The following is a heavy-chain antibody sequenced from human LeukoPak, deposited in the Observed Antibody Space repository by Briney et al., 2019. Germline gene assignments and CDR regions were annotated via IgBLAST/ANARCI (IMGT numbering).Heavy chain of an antibody. V-gene: IGHV3-23*01. J-gene: IGHJ4*02. Sequence: PGGSLRLSCAASGFTLSTYGMNWVRQAPGKGLEWVSVISGSGGSTYYADSVKGRFTISRDNSKNTLYLQMNSLRAEDTAVYYCAKDYYYDSSGHSPFDYWGQGTLVTVSS. CDR3: AKDYYYDSSGHSPFDY. CDR2: ISGSGGST. D-gene: IGHD3-22*01. CDR1: GFTLSTYG.